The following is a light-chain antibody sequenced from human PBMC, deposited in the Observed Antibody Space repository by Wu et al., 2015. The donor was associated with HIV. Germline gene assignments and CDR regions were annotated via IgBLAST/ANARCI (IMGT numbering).Light chain of an antibody. CDR3: QQYGSSPWT. V-gene: IGKV3-20*01. CDR1: QSVSSY. CDR2: GAS. J-gene: IGKJ1*01. Sequence: EIVLTQSPATLSLSPGERATLSCRASQSVSSYLAWYQQKSGQAPRLLIYGASSRATGIPDRFSGSGSGTDFTLTISRLEPEDFAMYYCQQYGSSPWTFGQRDQGG.